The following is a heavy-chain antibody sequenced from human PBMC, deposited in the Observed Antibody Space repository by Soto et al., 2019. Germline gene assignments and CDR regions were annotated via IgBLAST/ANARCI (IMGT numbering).Heavy chain of an antibody. CDR3: AREYYYDSSGHYYYYGMDV. J-gene: IGHJ6*02. V-gene: IGHV3-21*01. CDR2: ISSSSSYI. CDR1: GFTFSSYS. Sequence: AGGSLRLSCAASGFTFSSYSMNWVRQAPGKGLEWVSSISSSSSYIYYADSVKGRFTISRDNAKNSLYLQMNSLRAEDTAVYYCAREYYYDSSGHYYYYGMDVWGQGTTVTVSS. D-gene: IGHD3-22*01.